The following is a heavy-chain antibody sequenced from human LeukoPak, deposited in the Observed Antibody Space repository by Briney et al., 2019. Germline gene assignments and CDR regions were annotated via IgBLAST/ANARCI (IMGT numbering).Heavy chain of an antibody. CDR1: GFTFSSYE. CDR2: ISSSGSTI. CDR3: ARETPYCGGDCYPPFYYGMDV. Sequence: GGSLRLSCAASGFTFSSYEMNWVRQAPGKGLEWVSYISSSGSTIYYADSVKGRFTISRDNAKNSPYLQMNSLRAEDTAVYYCARETPYCGGDCYPPFYYGMDVWGKGTTVTVSS. J-gene: IGHJ6*04. V-gene: IGHV3-48*03. D-gene: IGHD2-21*02.